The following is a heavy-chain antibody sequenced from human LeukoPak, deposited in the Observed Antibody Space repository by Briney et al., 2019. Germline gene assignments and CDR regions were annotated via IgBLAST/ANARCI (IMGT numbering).Heavy chain of an antibody. CDR1: GYTFTSYG. CDR3: ARFGAKRGWSYDFRSGTRSNWFDP. CDR2: ISAYNGNT. Sequence: ASVKVSCKASGYTFTSYGISWVRQAPGQGLEWMGWISAYNGNTNYAQKLQGRVTMTTDTSTSTAYMELRSLRSDDTAVYYCARFGAKRGWSYDFRSGTRSNWFDPWGQGTLVTVSS. J-gene: IGHJ5*02. V-gene: IGHV1-18*01. D-gene: IGHD3-3*01.